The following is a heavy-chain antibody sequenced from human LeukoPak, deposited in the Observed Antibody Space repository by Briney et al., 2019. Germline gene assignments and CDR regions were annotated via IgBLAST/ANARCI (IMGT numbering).Heavy chain of an antibody. CDR1: GGSFSGYY. CDR2: INHSGST. J-gene: IGHJ4*02. D-gene: IGHD3-10*01. Sequence: PSETLSLTCAVDGGSFSGYYWSWIRQPPGKGLEWIGEINHSGSTNYNPSLKSRVTISVDTSKNQFSLKLSSVTAADTAVYYCARGQGEYYYGSRSNQFDYWGQGTLVTVSS. V-gene: IGHV4-34*01. CDR3: ARGQGEYYYGSRSNQFDY.